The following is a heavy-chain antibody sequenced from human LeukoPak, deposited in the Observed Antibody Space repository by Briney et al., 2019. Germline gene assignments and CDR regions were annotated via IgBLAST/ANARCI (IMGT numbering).Heavy chain of an antibody. J-gene: IGHJ4*02. Sequence: GSLRLSCAASGFNISDFWMTWVRQAPGKGLEWVANIKEDGTEKHLDSVKGRFTISRDNTKNLLYLQINSLRGDDTATYYCVRESRPGGAMGLYHNFDYWGQGTLVAVSS. D-gene: IGHD3-16*01. CDR3: VRESRPGGAMGLYHNFDY. V-gene: IGHV3-7*01. CDR2: IKEDGTEK. CDR1: GFNISDFW.